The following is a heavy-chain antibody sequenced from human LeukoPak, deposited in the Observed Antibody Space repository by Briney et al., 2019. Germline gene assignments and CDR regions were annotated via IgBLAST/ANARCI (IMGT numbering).Heavy chain of an antibody. Sequence: SETLSLTCTVSGGSISSYYWSWIRQPPGKGLEWIGYIYYSGSTNYNPSLKSRVTISVGTSKNQFSLKLSSVTAADTAVYYCARVVVTIDGYYFDYWGQGTLVTVSS. CDR2: IYYSGST. V-gene: IGHV4-59*01. J-gene: IGHJ4*02. CDR1: GGSISSYY. D-gene: IGHD3-22*01. CDR3: ARVVVTIDGYYFDY.